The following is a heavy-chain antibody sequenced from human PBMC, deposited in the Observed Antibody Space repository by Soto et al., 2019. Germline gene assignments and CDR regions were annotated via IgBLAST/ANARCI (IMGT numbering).Heavy chain of an antibody. V-gene: IGHV3-7*01. J-gene: IGHJ4*02. Sequence: GSLRLSCAASGFTFSSYWMSWVRQAPGKGLEWVANINQDGSEKNYVDPVKGRFTISRDNAKDSLYLQMNSLRAEDTAVYYCARNGMAGAAPREFDYWGQGTLVTVP. CDR2: INQDGSEK. CDR1: GFTFSSYW. D-gene: IGHD2-8*01. CDR3: ARNGMAGAAPREFDY.